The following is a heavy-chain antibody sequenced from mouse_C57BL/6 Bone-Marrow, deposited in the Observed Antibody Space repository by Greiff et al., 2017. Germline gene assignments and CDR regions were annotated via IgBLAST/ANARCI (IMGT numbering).Heavy chain of an antibody. J-gene: IGHJ4*01. CDR3: AREEDYYGDYYAMDY. V-gene: IGHV1-64*01. CDR2: IHPNSGST. Sequence: QVQLQQPGAELVKPGASVKLSCKASGYTFTSYWMHWVKQRPGQGLEWIGMIHPNSGSTNYNEKFKSKATLTVDTSSSTAYMQLSSLTSEDSAVYYCAREEDYYGDYYAMDYWGQGTSVTVSS. CDR1: GYTFTSYW. D-gene: IGHD1-2*01.